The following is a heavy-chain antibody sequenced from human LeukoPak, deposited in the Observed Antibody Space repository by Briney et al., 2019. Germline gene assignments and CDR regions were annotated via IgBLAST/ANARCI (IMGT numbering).Heavy chain of an antibody. V-gene: IGHV3-30*02. CDR1: GFTFNTYG. CDR3: AEDWSNSWGSYFDY. J-gene: IGHJ4*02. CDR2: IRNDGSIK. Sequence: GGSLRLSCVASGFTFNTYGMHWVRQAPGKGLEWVAFIRNDGSIKYYADSVQGRFTISRDNSKNTLYLQMNSLRPEDTAVYYCAEDWSNSWGSYFDYWGQGTLVTVSS. D-gene: IGHD3-16*01.